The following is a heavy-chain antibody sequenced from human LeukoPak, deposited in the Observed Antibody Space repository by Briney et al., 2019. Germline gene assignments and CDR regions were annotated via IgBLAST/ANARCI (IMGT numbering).Heavy chain of an antibody. CDR1: GYTFTGYY. D-gene: IGHD3-10*01. Sequence: ASVKVSCKASGYTFTGYYMHWVRQAPGQGLEWMGWINPNSGGTNYAQEFQGRVTMTRDTSISTAYMELSRLRSDDTAVYYCARDYYGSGSYYRAFDIWGQGTMVTVSS. CDR2: INPNSGGT. V-gene: IGHV1-2*02. CDR3: ARDYYGSGSYYRAFDI. J-gene: IGHJ3*02.